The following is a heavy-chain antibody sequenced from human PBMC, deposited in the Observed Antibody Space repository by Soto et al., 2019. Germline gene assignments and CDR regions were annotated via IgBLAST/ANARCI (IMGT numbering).Heavy chain of an antibody. D-gene: IGHD6-25*01. CDR3: ARAAGRTPLDY. Sequence: VQLQESGPGLVRPSQTLSLTCTVSGAPMTSDGYYWSWIRQHPGKGLEWIGYIYKNGNAYYNPSLSCRPTISVDTSKNQFSLNLSSVTAADTAVYYCARAAGRTPLDYWGQGTLVTVSS. CDR1: GAPMTSDGYY. V-gene: IGHV4-31*03. CDR2: IYKNGNA. J-gene: IGHJ4*02.